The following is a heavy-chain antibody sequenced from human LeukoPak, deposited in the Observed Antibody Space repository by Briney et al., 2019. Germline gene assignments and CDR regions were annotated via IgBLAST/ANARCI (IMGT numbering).Heavy chain of an antibody. CDR1: GYSFTSYW. V-gene: IGHV5-51*01. CDR2: IYPGDSDT. D-gene: IGHD3-3*01. CDR3: ARRFYDFWSGYYAYDY. Sequence: PGESLKISCKGSGYSFTSYWIGWVRQMPRKGLEWMGIIYPGDSDTRYSPSFQGQVTISADKSISTAYLQWSSLKASDTAMYYCARRFYDFWSGYYAYDYWGQGTLVTVSS. J-gene: IGHJ4*02.